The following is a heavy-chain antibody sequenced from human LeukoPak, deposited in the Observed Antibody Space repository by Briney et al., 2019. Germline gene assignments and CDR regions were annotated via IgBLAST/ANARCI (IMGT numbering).Heavy chain of an antibody. V-gene: IGHV3-30*04. Sequence: GGSLRHSCAASGFTFSSYAMHWVRQAPGKGLEWVAVISYDGSNKYYADSVKGRFTISRDNSKNTLYLQMNSLRAEDTAVYYCARGAMWYYDSSGYPPLDYWGQGTLVTVSS. CDR1: GFTFSSYA. CDR3: ARGAMWYYDSSGYPPLDY. D-gene: IGHD3-22*01. J-gene: IGHJ4*02. CDR2: ISYDGSNK.